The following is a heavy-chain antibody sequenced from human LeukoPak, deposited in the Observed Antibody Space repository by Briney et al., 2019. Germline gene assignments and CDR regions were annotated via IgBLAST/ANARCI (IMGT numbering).Heavy chain of an antibody. CDR2: MNPNTDNT. V-gene: IGHV1-8*02. Sequence: RASVKVSCKASGYTFTSYDINWVRQATGQGLEWMGWMNPNTDNTGYAQKFQGRLTMTRNTSISTAYMELSSLKSEDTAVYYCARVYGAGHAFDIWGQGTVVIVSS. J-gene: IGHJ3*02. D-gene: IGHD4-17*01. CDR1: GYTFTSYD. CDR3: ARVYGAGHAFDI.